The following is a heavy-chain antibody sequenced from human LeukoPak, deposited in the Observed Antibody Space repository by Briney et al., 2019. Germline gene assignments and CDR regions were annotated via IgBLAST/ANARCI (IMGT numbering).Heavy chain of an antibody. Sequence: GASVKVSCKASGGTFSIYAISWVRQAPGQGLEWMGGIIPIFGTANYAQKFQGRVTITADESTSTAYMELSSLRSEDTAVYYCARSYDYVWGSYRNFDYWGQGTLVTVSS. CDR1: GGTFSIYA. CDR3: ARSYDYVWGSYRNFDY. D-gene: IGHD3-16*02. J-gene: IGHJ4*02. CDR2: IIPIFGTA. V-gene: IGHV1-69*13.